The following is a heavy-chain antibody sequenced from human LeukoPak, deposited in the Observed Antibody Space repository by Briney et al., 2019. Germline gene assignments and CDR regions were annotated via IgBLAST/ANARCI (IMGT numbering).Heavy chain of an antibody. Sequence: GGSLRLSCAASGFTFSSYAMHWVRQAPGKGLEWVAVISYDGSNKYYADSVKGRFTISRDNSKNTLYLQMNSLRAEDTAVYYCARDGGTVAAPWDYWGQGTLVTVSP. CDR2: ISYDGSNK. CDR1: GFTFSSYA. J-gene: IGHJ4*02. CDR3: ARDGGTVAAPWDY. D-gene: IGHD6-19*01. V-gene: IGHV3-30*04.